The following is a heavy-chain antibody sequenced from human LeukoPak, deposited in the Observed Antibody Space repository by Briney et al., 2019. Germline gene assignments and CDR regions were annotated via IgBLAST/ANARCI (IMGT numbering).Heavy chain of an antibody. V-gene: IGHV3-23*01. Sequence: LTGGSLRLSCAASGFTVSSTYMSWVRQAPGKGLEWVSLISGSGGSTNYADSVKGRFTISRDNSKNTLYLQMNSLRAEDTAVYYCANAVTMVRGVPRYWGQGTLVTVSS. J-gene: IGHJ4*02. CDR3: ANAVTMVRGVPRY. CDR1: GFTVSSTY. D-gene: IGHD3-10*01. CDR2: ISGSGGST.